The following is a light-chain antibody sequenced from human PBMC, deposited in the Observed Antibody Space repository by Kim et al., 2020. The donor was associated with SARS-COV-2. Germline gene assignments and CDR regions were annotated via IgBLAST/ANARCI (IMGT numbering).Light chain of an antibody. CDR1: SSDVGAYKY. CDR3: TSYTSSSTYV. V-gene: IGLV2-14*03. CDR2: DVS. J-gene: IGLJ1*01. Sequence: QSALTQPASMSGSPGQSITISCAGTSSDVGAYKYVSWYQQHPGKAPKLLIYDVSDRPSGVSNRFSGSKSGNTASLTISGLQAEDEADYYCTSYTSSSTYVFGTGTKVTVL.